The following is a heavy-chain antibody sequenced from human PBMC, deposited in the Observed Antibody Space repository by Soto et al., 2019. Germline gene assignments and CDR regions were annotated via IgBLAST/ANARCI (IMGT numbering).Heavy chain of an antibody. CDR2: ISGSGGST. CDR3: AKGKKEYSSSSPPRY. CDR1: GFTFSSYA. D-gene: IGHD6-13*01. J-gene: IGHJ4*02. Sequence: GGSLRLSCAASGFTFSSYAMSWVRQAPGKGLEWISAISGSGGSTYYADSVKGRFTISRDNSKNTLYLQMNSLRAEDTAVYYCAKGKKEYSSSSPPRYWGQGTLVTVSS. V-gene: IGHV3-23*01.